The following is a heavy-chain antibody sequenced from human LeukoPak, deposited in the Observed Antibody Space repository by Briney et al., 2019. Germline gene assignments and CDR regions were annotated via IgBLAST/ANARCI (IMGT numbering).Heavy chain of an antibody. D-gene: IGHD2-15*01. V-gene: IGHV4-34*01. CDR2: INHSGST. CDR3: ARILGYCSGGSCCSYFQH. J-gene: IGHJ1*01. CDR1: GGSFSGYY. Sequence: ASETLSLTCAVYGGSFSGYYWSWIRQPPGKGLEWIGEINHSGSTNYNPSLKSRVTISVDTSKNQFSLKLSSVTAADTAVYYCARILGYCSGGSCCSYFQHWGQGTLVTVSS.